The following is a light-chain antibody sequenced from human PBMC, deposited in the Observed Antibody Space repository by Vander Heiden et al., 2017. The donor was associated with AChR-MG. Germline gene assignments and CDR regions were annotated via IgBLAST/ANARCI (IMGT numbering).Light chain of an antibody. J-gene: IGKJ4*01. V-gene: IGKV3-11*01. CDR1: QSVSSY. CDR2: DAS. Sequence: EIVLTQSPAPLSLSPGERATLSCRASQSVSSYLAWYQQKPGQAPRLLIYDASNRATGIPARFSGSGSGTDFTLTISSLEPEDFAVYYCQQRSNGPPKLTFGGGTKVEIK. CDR3: QQRSNGPPKLT.